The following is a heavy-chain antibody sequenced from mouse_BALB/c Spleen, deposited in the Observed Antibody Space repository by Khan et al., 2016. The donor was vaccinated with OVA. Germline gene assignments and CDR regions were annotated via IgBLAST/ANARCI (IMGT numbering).Heavy chain of an antibody. CDR1: GYTFTDYA. J-gene: IGHJ3*01. Sequence: QVQLKESGPEVVRPGVSVKISCKGSGYTFTDYAMHWVKQSHAKSLEWIGVISTYNGNTTYNQKFKGKATMTVDKSSSPAYMELARLTSEDSAIYYRARDWAAWFAYWGQGTLVTVSA. V-gene: IGHV1S137*01. D-gene: IGHD4-1*01. CDR2: ISTYNGNT. CDR3: ARDWAAWFAY.